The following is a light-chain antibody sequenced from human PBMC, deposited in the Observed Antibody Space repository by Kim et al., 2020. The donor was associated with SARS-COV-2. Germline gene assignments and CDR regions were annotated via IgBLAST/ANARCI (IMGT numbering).Light chain of an antibody. J-gene: IGLJ3*02. CDR1: KLGDKF. CDR2: QDN. Sequence: SYELTQPPSVSVSPGQTASISCSADKLGDKFICWYQQKPGQSPVLVIYQDNKRPSGIPERFSGSNSGNTATLTISGTQAMDEADYYCQAWDSSTAVFGGGTQLTVL. V-gene: IGLV3-1*01. CDR3: QAWDSSTAV.